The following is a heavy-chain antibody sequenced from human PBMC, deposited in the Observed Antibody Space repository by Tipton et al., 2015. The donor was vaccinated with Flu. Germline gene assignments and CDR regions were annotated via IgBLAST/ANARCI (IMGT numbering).Heavy chain of an antibody. V-gene: IGHV4-59*01. Sequence: TLSPICTVSGGSISSYYWSWIRQPPGKGLEWIGYIYYSGSTNYNPSLKSRVTISVDTSKNQFSLKLSSVTAADTAVYYCARSYSSSSSYYFDYWGQGTLVTVSS. J-gene: IGHJ4*02. D-gene: IGHD6-6*01. CDR1: GGSISSYY. CDR3: ARSYSSSSSYYFDY. CDR2: IYYSGST.